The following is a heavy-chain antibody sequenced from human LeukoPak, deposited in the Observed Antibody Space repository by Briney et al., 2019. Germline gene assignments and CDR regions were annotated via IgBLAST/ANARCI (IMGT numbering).Heavy chain of an antibody. CDR2: ISGNGGST. Sequence: PGGSLRLSCAASGFTFSSYAMSWVRQAPGKGLEWVSTISGNGGSTYYADSVKGRFTISRDNSKNTLYLQMNSLRAEDTAVYYCASGLHTVPLHWFDPWGQGTLVTVSS. D-gene: IGHD4-11*01. CDR1: GFTFSSYA. J-gene: IGHJ5*02. V-gene: IGHV3-23*01. CDR3: ASGLHTVPLHWFDP.